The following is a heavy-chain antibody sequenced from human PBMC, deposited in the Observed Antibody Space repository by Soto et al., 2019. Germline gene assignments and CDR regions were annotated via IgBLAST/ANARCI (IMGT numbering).Heavy chain of an antibody. J-gene: IGHJ6*03. CDR1: GYTFTSYA. Sequence: ASVKVSCKASGYTFTSYAMHWVRQAPGQRLEWMGWINAGNGNTKYSQKFQGRVTITRDTSASTAYMELSSLRSEDTAVYYCARAYCGGDCYYYYYYYMDVWGKGTTVTVSS. V-gene: IGHV1-3*01. CDR2: INAGNGNT. D-gene: IGHD2-21*01. CDR3: ARAYCGGDCYYYYYYYMDV.